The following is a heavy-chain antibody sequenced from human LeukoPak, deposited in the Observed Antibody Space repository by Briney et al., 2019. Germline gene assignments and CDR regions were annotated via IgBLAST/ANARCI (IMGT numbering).Heavy chain of an antibody. Sequence: SGTLSLTCAVSGGSISSSNWWSWVRQPPGKWLEWIGEIYHSGSTNYNPSLKSRVTISVDKSKNQFSLKLSSVTAADTAVYYCAGRYYYDSSGYYYDYWGQGTLVTVSS. CDR2: IYHSGST. CDR1: GGSISSSNW. V-gene: IGHV4-4*02. J-gene: IGHJ4*02. D-gene: IGHD3-22*01. CDR3: AGRYYYDSSGYYYDY.